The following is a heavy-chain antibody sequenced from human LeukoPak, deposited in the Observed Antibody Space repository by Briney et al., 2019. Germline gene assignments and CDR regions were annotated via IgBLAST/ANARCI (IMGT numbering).Heavy chain of an antibody. CDR1: GFTFSNHW. Sequence: PGGSLRLSCAASGFTFSNHWMHWVRQAPGKGLMWVSRISRGASRTAYADSVKGRFTISRDDAKNTLYLQVNSLRVEDTGVYFCARGGSDTAMAHDYWGQGILVTVSS. V-gene: IGHV3-74*01. CDR3: ARGGSDTAMAHDY. J-gene: IGHJ4*02. CDR2: ISRGASRT. D-gene: IGHD5-18*01.